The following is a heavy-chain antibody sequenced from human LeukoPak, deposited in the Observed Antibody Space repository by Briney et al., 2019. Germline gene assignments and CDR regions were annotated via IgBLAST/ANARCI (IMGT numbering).Heavy chain of an antibody. J-gene: IGHJ4*02. CDR3: ARESVLTVVTLGYYFDY. D-gene: IGHD4-23*01. V-gene: IGHV4-39*07. CDR1: GGSISSSSYY. Sequence: PSETLSLTCTVSGGSISSSSYYWGWIRQPPGKGLEWIGSIYYSGSTYYNPSLKSRVTISVDTSKNQFSLKLSSVTAADTAVYYCARESVLTVVTLGYYFDYWGQGTLATVSS. CDR2: IYYSGST.